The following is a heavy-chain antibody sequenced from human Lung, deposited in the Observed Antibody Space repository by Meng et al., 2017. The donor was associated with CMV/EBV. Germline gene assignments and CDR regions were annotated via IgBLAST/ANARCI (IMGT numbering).Heavy chain of an antibody. V-gene: IGHV3-30*02. CDR3: VKGIYPRTYYYYYYGLDV. D-gene: IGHD1-7*01. J-gene: IGHJ6*02. CDR1: GFTFNTYA. Sequence: GESXKISXAASGFTFNTYAMHWVRQAPGKGLEWVAFIRFDASNKYYADSVKGRFTISRDNFKNTLFLQMNSLRPEDTAVYYCVKGIYPRTYYYYYYGLDVWGQGXSVTVSS. CDR2: IRFDASNK.